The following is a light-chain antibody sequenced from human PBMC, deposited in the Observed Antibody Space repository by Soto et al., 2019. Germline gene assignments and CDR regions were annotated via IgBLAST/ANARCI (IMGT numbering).Light chain of an antibody. CDR3: QQYGSSPIT. Sequence: IVLTQSPGTLFLSPGERATLCCRAGQNIGTYLAWYQQKPGQAPSLLIFGASTRATGIPDRFSGSGSGTDFTLTISRLEPEDFAVYYCQQYGSSPITFGQGKRLENK. V-gene: IGKV3-20*01. CDR1: QNIGTY. J-gene: IGKJ5*01. CDR2: GAS.